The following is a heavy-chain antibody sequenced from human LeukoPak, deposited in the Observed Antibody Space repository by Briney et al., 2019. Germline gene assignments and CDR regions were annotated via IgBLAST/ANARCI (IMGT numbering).Heavy chain of an antibody. Sequence: PSETLSLTCTVSGGSISSGGYYWSWIRQPPGKGLEWIGYIYYSGSTNYNPSLKSRVTISVDTSKNQFSLKLRSVTAADTAVYYCASEVVTSIEYFQHWGQGTLVTVSS. CDR3: ASEVVTSIEYFQH. D-gene: IGHD2-21*02. CDR1: GGSISSGGYY. V-gene: IGHV4-61*08. J-gene: IGHJ1*01. CDR2: IYYSGST.